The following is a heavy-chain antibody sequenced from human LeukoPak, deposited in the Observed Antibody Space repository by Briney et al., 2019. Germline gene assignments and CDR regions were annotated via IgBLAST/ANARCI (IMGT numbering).Heavy chain of an antibody. J-gene: IGHJ4*02. V-gene: IGHV3-48*04. Sequence: GGSLRLSCAASGFTFSSYSMNWVRQAPGKGLEWVSYISSSGSTIYYADSVKGRFTISRDNAKNSLYLQMNSLRAEDTAVYYCARVGSGSYSHDYWGQGTLVTVSS. D-gene: IGHD3-10*01. CDR1: GFTFSSYS. CDR2: ISSSGSTI. CDR3: ARVGSGSYSHDY.